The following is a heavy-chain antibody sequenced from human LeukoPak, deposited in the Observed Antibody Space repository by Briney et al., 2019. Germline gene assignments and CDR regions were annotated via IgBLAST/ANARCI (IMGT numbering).Heavy chain of an antibody. D-gene: IGHD3-9*01. CDR2: IYYSGST. Sequence: SETLSLTCTVSGGSISSYYWSWIRQPPGKGLEWIGYIYYSGSTNYNPSLKSRVTISVDTSKNQFSLKLSSVTAADTAVYYCARHAVDDILTGYYNPSDYWGQGTLVTVSS. CDR3: ARHAVDDILTGYYNPSDY. CDR1: GGSISSYY. J-gene: IGHJ4*02. V-gene: IGHV4-59*08.